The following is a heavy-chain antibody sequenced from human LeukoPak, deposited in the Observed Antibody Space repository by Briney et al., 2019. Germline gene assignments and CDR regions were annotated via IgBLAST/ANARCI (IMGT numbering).Heavy chain of an antibody. D-gene: IGHD4-17*01. CDR3: AGINDYGDPTGAFDI. V-gene: IGHV3-21*01. CDR2: ISSSSSYI. Sequence: GGSLRLSCAAPGFTFSTYSMNWVRQAPGKGLEWVSSISSSSSYIHYADSVKGRFTISRDNAKNSLFLQMNSLRAEDTAVYYCAGINDYGDPTGAFDIWGQGTMVTVSS. CDR1: GFTFSTYS. J-gene: IGHJ3*02.